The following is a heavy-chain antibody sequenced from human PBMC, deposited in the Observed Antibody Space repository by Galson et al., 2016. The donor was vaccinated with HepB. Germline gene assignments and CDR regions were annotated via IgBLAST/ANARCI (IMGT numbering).Heavy chain of an antibody. CDR1: GFSLDNSEMC. D-gene: IGHD2-21*01. CDR2: IDSDDDK. J-gene: IGHJ6*01. Sequence: PALVKPTQTLTLTCTFSGFSLDNSEMCVSWIRQPPGKAPEWLALIDSDDDKFYSSSLKTRLTISKDTSKNQVVLTMTNMDPVDTATYFCARTVVAGALYYQYGVDVWGPGTPVTVSS. CDR3: ARTVVAGALYYQYGVDV. V-gene: IGHV2-70*01.